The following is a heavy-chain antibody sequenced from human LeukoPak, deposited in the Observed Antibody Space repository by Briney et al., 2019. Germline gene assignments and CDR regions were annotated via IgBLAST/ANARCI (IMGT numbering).Heavy chain of an antibody. CDR1: GYTFTSYA. D-gene: IGHD3-22*01. Sequence: ASVKVSCKASGYTFTSYAMNWVRQAPGQGLEWMGWININTGNPTYAQGFTGRFVFSLDTSVSTAYLQISSLKAEDTAVYYCAREACYDSSGYCPDDAFDIWGQGTMVTVSS. V-gene: IGHV7-4-1*02. J-gene: IGHJ3*02. CDR2: ININTGNP. CDR3: AREACYDSSGYCPDDAFDI.